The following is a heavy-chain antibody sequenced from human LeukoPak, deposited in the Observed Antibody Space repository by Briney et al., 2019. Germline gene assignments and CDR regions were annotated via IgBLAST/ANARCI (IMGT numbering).Heavy chain of an antibody. V-gene: IGHV3-69-1*02. CDR2: IRSDSST. CDR3: ARDADWAFDI. CDR1: GFTFSAYP. D-gene: IGHD2-21*01. J-gene: IGHJ3*02. Sequence: TGGSLRLSCASSGFTFSAYPMNWVRQAPGKGLEWVSHIRSDSSTYYADSVRGGFTISRDNAKNSLYLQMNSLRAEDTAVYYCARDADWAFDIWGQGTLVTVSS.